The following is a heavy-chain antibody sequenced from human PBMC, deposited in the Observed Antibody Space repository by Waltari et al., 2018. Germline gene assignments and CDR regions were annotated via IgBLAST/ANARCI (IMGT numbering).Heavy chain of an antibody. CDR1: GGSISSGSYY. V-gene: IGHV4-61*09. CDR2: IYTSGST. CDR3: ARPYPDYYDSSGYYGH. D-gene: IGHD3-22*01. J-gene: IGHJ4*02. Sequence: QVQLQESGPGLVKPSQTLSLTCTVSGGSISSGSYYWSWIRQPAGKGLEWIGYIYTSGSTNYNPSLKSRVTISVDTSKNQFSLKLSSVTTADTAVYYCARPYPDYYDSSGYYGHWGQGTLVTVSS.